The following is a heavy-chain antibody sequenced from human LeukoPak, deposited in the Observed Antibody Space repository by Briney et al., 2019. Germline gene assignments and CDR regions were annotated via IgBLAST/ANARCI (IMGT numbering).Heavy chain of an antibody. CDR2: IYSSGST. CDR1: GDSISTYY. CDR3: ARHVRFYYDTSGYYFDS. J-gene: IGHJ5*01. D-gene: IGHD3-22*01. V-gene: IGHV4-59*08. Sequence: SETLSLTCTVSGDSISTYYWSWIRQPPGKGLEWIGHIYSSGSTKYNPSLKSRVTISVDTSKNQFSLKLGSVTAADTAVYYCARHVRFYYDTSGYYFDSWGQGTLDTVSS.